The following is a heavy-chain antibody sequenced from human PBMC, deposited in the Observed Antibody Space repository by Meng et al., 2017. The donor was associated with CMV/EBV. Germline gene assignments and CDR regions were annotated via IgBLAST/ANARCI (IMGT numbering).Heavy chain of an antibody. D-gene: IGHD4-23*01. V-gene: IGHV3-74*01. Sequence: GESLKISCAASGFTFSSYWMHWVRQAPGKGLVWVSRIKREGNSKSYADSVKGRFTISRENAQNTLYLQMNSLGAEGTAVYYCARGNPLLYGGNFEWGQVTLVTVSS. J-gene: IGHJ4*02. CDR3: ARGNPLLYGGNFE. CDR2: IKREGNSK. CDR1: GFTFSSYW.